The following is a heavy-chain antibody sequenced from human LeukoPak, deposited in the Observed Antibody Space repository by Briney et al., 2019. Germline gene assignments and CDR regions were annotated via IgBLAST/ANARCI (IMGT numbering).Heavy chain of an antibody. Sequence: GGSLRLSCAASGFTFSRYSVNWVRQAPGRGLEWVSCITGSSDYIFYADSVRGRFTISRDNAKNSLFLQMNSLRAEDTAVYYCAKFKGHYGDSEYYFDSWGQGTLVTVSS. CDR3: AKFKGHYGDSEYYFDS. J-gene: IGHJ4*02. V-gene: IGHV3-21*01. D-gene: IGHD3-10*01. CDR1: GFTFSRYS. CDR2: ITGSSDYI.